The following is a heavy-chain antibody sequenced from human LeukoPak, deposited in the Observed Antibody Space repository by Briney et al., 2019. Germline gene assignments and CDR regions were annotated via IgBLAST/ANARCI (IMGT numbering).Heavy chain of an antibody. CDR1: GGSFSSYY. D-gene: IGHD3-22*01. CDR2: INYSGST. V-gene: IGHV4-34*01. Sequence: SETLSLTCAVYGGSFSSYYWSWIRQPPGKGLEWIGKINYSGSTNYNPSLKSRVTISVDMSKNQFSLKLSSVTAADTAVYYCARLIYYDSSGYLDYWGQGSLVTVS. CDR3: ARLIYYDSSGYLDY. J-gene: IGHJ4*02.